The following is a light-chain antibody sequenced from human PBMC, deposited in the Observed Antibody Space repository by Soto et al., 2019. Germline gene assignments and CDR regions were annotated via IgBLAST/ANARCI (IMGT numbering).Light chain of an antibody. Sequence: QSVLTQPPSVSGAPGQRVTISCTGSSSNIGAGYDVHWYQQLPGTAPKLLIYGNSNRPSGVPDRFSGSKSGTSASLAITGLQVEDEADYYCQSHDSSLSVVFGGGTKLTVL. CDR2: GNS. V-gene: IGLV1-40*01. CDR1: SSNIGAGYD. J-gene: IGLJ2*01. CDR3: QSHDSSLSVV.